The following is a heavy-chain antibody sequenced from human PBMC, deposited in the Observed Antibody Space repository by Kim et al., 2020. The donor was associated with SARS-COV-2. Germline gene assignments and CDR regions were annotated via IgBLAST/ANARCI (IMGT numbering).Heavy chain of an antibody. D-gene: IGHD6-13*01. J-gene: IGHJ4*02. Sequence: ADSVKGRFNISRDNSKNTLYLQMNSMRAEETAVYYCARDQSAGYSSSWNDYWGQGTLVTVSS. V-gene: IGHV3-30*07. CDR3: ARDQSAGYSSSWNDY.